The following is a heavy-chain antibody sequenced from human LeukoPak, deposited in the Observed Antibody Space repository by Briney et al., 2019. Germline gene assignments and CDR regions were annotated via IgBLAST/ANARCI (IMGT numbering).Heavy chain of an antibody. D-gene: IGHD2-2*03. CDR1: GYTFTSYA. CDR3: ASVGPFLGIVVVPGRYRDAFDI. CDR2: INPNSGGT. Sequence: ASVTVSCKASGYTFTSYAMHWVRQAPGQGLEWMGWINPNSGGTNYAQKFQGRVTMTRDTSISTAYMELSRLRSDDTAVYYCASVGPFLGIVVVPGRYRDAFDIWGQGTMVTVSS. V-gene: IGHV1-2*02. J-gene: IGHJ3*02.